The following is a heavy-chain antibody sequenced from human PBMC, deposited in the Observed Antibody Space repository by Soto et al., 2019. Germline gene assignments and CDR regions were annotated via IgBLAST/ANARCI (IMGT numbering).Heavy chain of an antibody. CDR3: AKGDWDYIAGHFDY. CDR1: GFTFTSCA. Sequence: GGSLRLSCAASGFTFTSCAMSWVRQAPGKGLEWVSAISGTAGSTHHADSVKGRFTISRDISKNTLYLQMNSLRAEDTAVYYCAKGDWDYIAGHFDYWGQGTLVTVSS. J-gene: IGHJ4*02. D-gene: IGHD1-7*01. CDR2: ISGTAGST. V-gene: IGHV3-23*01.